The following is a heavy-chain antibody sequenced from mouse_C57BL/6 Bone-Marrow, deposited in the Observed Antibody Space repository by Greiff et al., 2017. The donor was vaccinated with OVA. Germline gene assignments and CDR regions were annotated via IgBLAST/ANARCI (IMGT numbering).Heavy chain of an antibody. V-gene: IGHV5-4*01. CDR2: ISDGGSYT. D-gene: IGHD1-1*01. J-gene: IGHJ3*01. Sequence: EVHLVESGGGLVKPGGSLKLSCAASGFTFSSYAMSWVRQTPEKRLEWVATISDGGSYTYYPDNVKGRFTISRDNAKNNLYLQMSHLKSEDTAMYYCARGYYGSSYFAYWGQGTLVTVSA. CDR3: ARGYYGSSYFAY. CDR1: GFTFSSYA.